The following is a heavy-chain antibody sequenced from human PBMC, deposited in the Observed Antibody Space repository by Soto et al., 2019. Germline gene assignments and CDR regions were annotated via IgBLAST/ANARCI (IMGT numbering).Heavy chain of an antibody. CDR3: ARHGGGSISYFDY. CDR2: IYYSGST. Sequence: PSETLSLTCTVSGGSISSSSYYWGWIRQPPGKGLEWIGSIYYSGSTYYNPSLKSRVTISVDTSKNQFSLKLSSVTAADTAVYYCARHGGGSISYFDYWGQGTLVTVSS. J-gene: IGHJ4*02. CDR1: GGSISSSSYY. D-gene: IGHD2-21*01. V-gene: IGHV4-39*01.